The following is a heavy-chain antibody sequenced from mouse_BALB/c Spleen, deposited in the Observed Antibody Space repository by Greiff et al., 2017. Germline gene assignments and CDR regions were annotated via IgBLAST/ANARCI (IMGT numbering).Heavy chain of an antibody. J-gene: IGHJ4*01. V-gene: IGHV5-6-5*01. CDR1: GFTFSSYA. CDR3: ARAYDGYYVGAMDY. CDR2: ISSGGST. D-gene: IGHD2-3*01. Sequence: EVHLVESGGGLVKPGGSLKLSCAASGFTFSSYAMSWVRQTPEKRLEWVASISSGGSTYYPDSVKGRFTISRDNARNILYLQMSSLRSEDTAMYYCARAYDGYYVGAMDYWGQGTSVTVSS.